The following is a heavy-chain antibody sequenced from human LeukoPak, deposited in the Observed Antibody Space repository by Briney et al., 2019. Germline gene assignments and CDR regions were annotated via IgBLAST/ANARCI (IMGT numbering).Heavy chain of an antibody. Sequence: SETLSLTCTVSGGSISSSSYYWGWIRQPPGKGLEWIGSIYYSGSTYYNPSLKSRVTISVDTSKNQFSLKLSSVTAADTAVYYCARQLGYYYDTGAFDIWGQGTMVTVSS. CDR2: IYYSGST. CDR3: ARQLGYYYDTGAFDI. CDR1: GGSISSSSYY. D-gene: IGHD3-22*01. J-gene: IGHJ3*02. V-gene: IGHV4-39*01.